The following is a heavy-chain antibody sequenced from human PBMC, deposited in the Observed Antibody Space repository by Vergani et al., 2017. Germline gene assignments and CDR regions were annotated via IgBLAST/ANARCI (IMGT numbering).Heavy chain of an antibody. CDR1: GYSIRIGYT. CDR3: ATIGYRRWGYYFDY. CDR2: IYHSGST. Sequence: QVQLQESGPGLVEPSETLSLTCAVSGYSIRIGYTRGWIGQPPGKGLEWIGRIYHSGSTHYNPSLKSRVTISVDTSKNDFSLKVTSVTAADTAVYYCATIGYRRWGYYFDYWGQGILVTVSS. V-gene: IGHV4-38-2*01. D-gene: IGHD2-2*02. J-gene: IGHJ4*02.